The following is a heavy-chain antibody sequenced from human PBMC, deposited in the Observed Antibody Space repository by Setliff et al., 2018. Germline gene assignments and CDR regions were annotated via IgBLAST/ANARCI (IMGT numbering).Heavy chain of an antibody. Sequence: SVKVSCKASGFTSTNYAIHWVRQAPGQRPECMGWIHAGNGDTKYSQKFQGRVTITRDTSASTVYMELSSLRSEDTAVYYCASAHYYSGYIEYFQYWGQGTLVTVSS. J-gene: IGHJ1*01. CDR3: ASAHYYSGYIEYFQY. CDR1: GFTSTNYA. CDR2: IHAGNGDT. V-gene: IGHV1-3*01. D-gene: IGHD5-12*01.